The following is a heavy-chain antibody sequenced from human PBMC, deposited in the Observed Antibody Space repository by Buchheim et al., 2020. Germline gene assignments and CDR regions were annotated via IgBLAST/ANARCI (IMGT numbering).Heavy chain of an antibody. CDR1: GGSISSSSYY. CDR2: ISHSGSP. J-gene: IGHJ4*02. Sequence: QLQLQESGPGLVKPSETLSLTCTVSGGSISSSSYYWGWIRQPPGKGLEWIGEISHSGSPNYNPSLKSRVTMSVEKSKNQFSLNLTSITASDTAVYYYASGFRSYCDYWGQGTL. CDR3: ASGFRSYCDY. V-gene: IGHV4-39*07.